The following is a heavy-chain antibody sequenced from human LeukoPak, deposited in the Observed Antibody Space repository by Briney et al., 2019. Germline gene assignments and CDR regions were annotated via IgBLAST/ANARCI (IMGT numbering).Heavy chain of an antibody. CDR1: GFTFSSYW. V-gene: IGHV3-7*01. J-gene: IGHJ4*02. CDR3: VKDLGHSSGWYPLGY. Sequence: GGSLRLSCAASGFTFSSYWMSWVRQAPGKGLEWVANIKQDGSEKYYVDSVKGRFTTSRDNAKNSLYLQMNSLRAEDTAVYYCVKDLGHSSGWYPLGYWGQGTLVTVSS. CDR2: IKQDGSEK. D-gene: IGHD6-19*01.